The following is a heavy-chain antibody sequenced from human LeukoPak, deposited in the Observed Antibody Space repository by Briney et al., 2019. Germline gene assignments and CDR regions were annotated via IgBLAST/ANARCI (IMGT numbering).Heavy chain of an antibody. D-gene: IGHD3-16*01. V-gene: IGHV3-74*01. CDR2: ITRDGSST. CDR1: GFTFSSSW. CDR3: ARDPGYESWSPFWGGMDV. J-gene: IGHJ6*04. Sequence: GGSPRLSCAAPGFTFSSSWMHWVRQAPGKGLVWVSRITRDGSSTTYADSVKGRFTTSRDNAKNTLYLQMDSLRDDDTAVYYCARDPGYESWSPFWGGMDVWGNGTTVIVSS.